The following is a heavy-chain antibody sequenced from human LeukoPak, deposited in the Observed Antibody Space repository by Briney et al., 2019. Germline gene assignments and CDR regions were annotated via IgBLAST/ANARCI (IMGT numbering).Heavy chain of an antibody. Sequence: SETLSLTCAVYGGSFSGYYWSWIRQPPGKGLGWIGEINHSGSTNYNPSLKSRVTISVDTSKNQFSLKLSSVTAADTAVYYCARAAAAAAGNLTPWMYGMDVWGKGTTVTVSS. CDR3: ARAAAAAAGNLTPWMYGMDV. J-gene: IGHJ6*04. CDR1: GGSFSGYY. CDR2: INHSGST. D-gene: IGHD6-13*01. V-gene: IGHV4-34*01.